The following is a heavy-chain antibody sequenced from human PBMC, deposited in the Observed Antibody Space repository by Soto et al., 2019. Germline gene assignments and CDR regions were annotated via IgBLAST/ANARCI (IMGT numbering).Heavy chain of an antibody. Sequence: SETLSLTCTVSGGSISSSTYYWGWIRQPPGKGLEWIASIYYSGSTNYNPSLKSRVTISVDTSKNQFSLKLSSVTAADTAVYYCARQSTTGTTPSFDYWGQGTLVTVSS. CDR3: ARQSTTGTTPSFDY. J-gene: IGHJ4*02. V-gene: IGHV4-39*07. CDR2: IYYSGST. CDR1: GGSISSSTYY. D-gene: IGHD1-1*01.